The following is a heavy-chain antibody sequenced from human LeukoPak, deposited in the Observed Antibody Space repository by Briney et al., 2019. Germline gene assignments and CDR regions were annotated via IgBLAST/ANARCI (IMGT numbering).Heavy chain of an antibody. J-gene: IGHJ3*02. V-gene: IGHV3-23*01. CDR3: AKKSVITMVRGEFAFDI. D-gene: IGHD3-10*01. CDR1: GFTFSSYA. CDR2: ISGSGGST. Sequence: GGSLRLSCAASGFTFSSYAMSWVRQAPGKGLEWVSAISGSGGSTYYADSVKGRFTISRDNSKNTLYLQMNSLRAEDTAVYYCAKKSVITMVRGEFAFDIWGQGTMVTVSS.